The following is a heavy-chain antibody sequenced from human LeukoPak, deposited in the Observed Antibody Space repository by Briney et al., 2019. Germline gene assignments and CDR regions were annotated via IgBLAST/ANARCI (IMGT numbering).Heavy chain of an antibody. D-gene: IGHD4-23*01. CDR3: TFDYGGNTGYFQH. CDR1: GFTFGNYA. CDR2: IRSKAYGGTT. Sequence: GGSLRLSCTASGFTFGNYATSWVRQAPGKGLEWVGFIRSKAYGGTTEYAASVKGRFTISRDDSKSIAYLQMNSLKTEDTAVYYCTFDYGGNTGYFQHWGQGTLVTVSS. V-gene: IGHV3-49*04. J-gene: IGHJ1*01.